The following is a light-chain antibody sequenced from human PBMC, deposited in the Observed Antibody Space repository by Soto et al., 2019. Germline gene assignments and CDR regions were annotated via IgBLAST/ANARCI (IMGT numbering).Light chain of an antibody. CDR2: AAS. CDR1: QSISSY. V-gene: IGKV1-39*01. CDR3: QQSYSTPRT. Sequence: IQMTQFPSSLSASVGDRVTITCRASQSISSYLNWYQQKPGKVPKLLIYAASSLQSGVPSRFSGSGSGTDFTLTISSLQPEDFATYYCQQSYSTPRTFGQGTKVDIK. J-gene: IGKJ1*01.